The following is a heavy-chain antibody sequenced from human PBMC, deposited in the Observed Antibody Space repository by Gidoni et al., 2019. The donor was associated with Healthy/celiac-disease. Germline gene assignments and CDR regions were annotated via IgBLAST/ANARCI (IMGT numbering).Heavy chain of an antibody. D-gene: IGHD6-13*01. CDR1: GGSISSSSYY. CDR3: ARHLNAAALDY. CDR2: IYYSGST. V-gene: IGHV4-39*01. Sequence: QLQLQESGPGLVKPSENMSHTCTVPGGSISSSSYYWGWIRQPPGKGLELMGSIYYSGSTYYNPSLKRRVTISVDTSKNQFSLKLSSVPAADTAVYSCARHLNAAALDYWGQGTLVTVSS. J-gene: IGHJ4*02.